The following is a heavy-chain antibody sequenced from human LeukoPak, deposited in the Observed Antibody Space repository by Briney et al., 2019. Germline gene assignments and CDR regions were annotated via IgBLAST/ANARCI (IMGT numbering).Heavy chain of an antibody. CDR1: GGSISSGSYY. Sequence: PSQTLSLTCTVSGGSISSGSYYWSWIRQPAGKGLEWIGRIYTSGSTNYNPSLKSRVTISVDTSKNQFSLKLSSVTAADTAVYYCARGPYSSSWYGYHWFDPWGQGTLVTVSS. CDR3: ARGPYSSSWYGYHWFDP. V-gene: IGHV4-61*02. J-gene: IGHJ5*02. CDR2: IYTSGST. D-gene: IGHD6-13*01.